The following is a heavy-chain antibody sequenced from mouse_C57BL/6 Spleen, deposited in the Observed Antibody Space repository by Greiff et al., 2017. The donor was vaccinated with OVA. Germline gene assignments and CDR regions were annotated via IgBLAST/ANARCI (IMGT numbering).Heavy chain of an antibody. CDR2: IYPGDGDT. V-gene: IGHV1-82*01. J-gene: IGHJ4*01. D-gene: IGHD6-1*01. CDR1: GYAFSSSW. Sequence: QVQLQQSGPELVKPGASVKISCKASGYAFSSSWMNWVKQRPGKGLEWIGRIYPGDGDTNYNGKFKGKATLTADKSSSTAYMQLSSLTSEDSAVYFCARGAGSMDYWGQGTSVTVSS. CDR3: ARGAGSMDY.